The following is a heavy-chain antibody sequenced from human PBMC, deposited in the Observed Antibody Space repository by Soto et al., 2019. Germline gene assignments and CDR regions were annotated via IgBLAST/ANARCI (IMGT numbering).Heavy chain of an antibody. CDR3: ARSGLRYFDWAPGAFDI. J-gene: IGHJ3*02. V-gene: IGHV3-53*01. Sequence: GGSLRLSCAASWFTVSSNYMSWVRQAPGKGLEWVSVIYSGGSTYYADSVKGRFTISRDNSKNTLYLQMNSLRAEDTAVYYCARSGLRYFDWAPGAFDIWGQGTMVTVSS. D-gene: IGHD3-9*01. CDR1: WFTVSSNY. CDR2: IYSGGST.